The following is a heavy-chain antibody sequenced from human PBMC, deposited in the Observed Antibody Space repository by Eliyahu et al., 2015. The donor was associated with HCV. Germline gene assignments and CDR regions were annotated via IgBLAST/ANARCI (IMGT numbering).Heavy chain of an antibody. CDR3: ARDTRPGIAAAGTSYNWFDP. J-gene: IGHJ5*02. CDR2: IYYXGXT. CDR1: GGSISSYY. D-gene: IGHD6-13*01. Sequence: QVQLQESGPGLVKPSETLSLTCTVXGGSISSYYWSWIRQPPGXGLEWXGYIYYXGXTNYNPSLKSRVTISVDTSKNQFSLKLSSVTAADTAVYYCARDTRPGIAAAGTSYNWFDPWGQGTLVTVSS. V-gene: IGHV4-59*01.